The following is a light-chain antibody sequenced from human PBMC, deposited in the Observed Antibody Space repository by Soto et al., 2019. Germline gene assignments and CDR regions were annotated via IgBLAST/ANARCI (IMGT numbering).Light chain of an antibody. CDR3: LKRANWPPAFT. J-gene: IGKJ3*01. V-gene: IGKV3-11*01. CDR2: DAS. Sequence: EIVLTQSPATLSLSPGERATLSCSASQSVSSYLAWYQQKPGQAPRLLIYDASTRATGIAARFRGSGSGTAFTLTISSLAPEDFAVYYCLKRANWPPAFTFGPGTKVDIK. CDR1: QSVSSY.